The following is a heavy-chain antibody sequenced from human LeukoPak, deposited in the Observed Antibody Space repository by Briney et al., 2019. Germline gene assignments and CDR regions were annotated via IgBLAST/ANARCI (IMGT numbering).Heavy chain of an antibody. CDR2: IKQDGNDK. CDR3: ARKTVAGSYFDY. V-gene: IGHV3-7*03. CDR1: VFTFSAYW. D-gene: IGHD4-23*01. Sequence: GGALRLSCGASVFTFSAYWMSWVRQAPGKGLEWVANIKQDGNDKYYVDSVTGRFTISRDNAKNSLYLQMNSLRAEDSAVYYCARKTVAGSYFDYWGQGTPVTVSS. J-gene: IGHJ4*02.